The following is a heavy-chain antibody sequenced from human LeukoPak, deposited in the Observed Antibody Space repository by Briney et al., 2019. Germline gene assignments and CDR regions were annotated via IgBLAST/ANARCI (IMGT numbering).Heavy chain of an antibody. CDR3: ARHMSVTYDAFNL. CDR2: INHSGST. D-gene: IGHD2-21*02. V-gene: IGHV4-34*01. J-gene: IGHJ3*01. CDR1: GGSFSGYY. Sequence: SETLSLTCAVCGGSFSGYYWSWIRQPPGKGLEWIGEINHSGSTNYNPSLKSRVTISVDTSKNQFSLKLSSVTAADTAVCYCARHMSVTYDAFNLWGRGTMVTVSS.